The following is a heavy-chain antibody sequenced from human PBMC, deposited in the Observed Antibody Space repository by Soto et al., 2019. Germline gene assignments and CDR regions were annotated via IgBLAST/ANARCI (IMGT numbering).Heavy chain of an antibody. D-gene: IGHD3-3*01. V-gene: IGHV1-46*01. J-gene: IGHJ6*02. CDR3: ARDLLRYYDFWSGYYNGDYYYGMDV. CDR2: INPSGGST. Sequence: GASVNVSCKASGYTFTSYYMHWVRQAPGQGLEWMGIINPSGGSTSYAQKFQGRVTMTRDTSTSTVYMELSSLRSEDTAVYYCARDLLRYYDFWSGYYNGDYYYGMDVWGQGTTVTVSS. CDR1: GYTFTSYY.